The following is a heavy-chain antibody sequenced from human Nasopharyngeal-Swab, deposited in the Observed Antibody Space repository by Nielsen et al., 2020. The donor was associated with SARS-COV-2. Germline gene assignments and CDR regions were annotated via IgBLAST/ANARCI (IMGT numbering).Heavy chain of an antibody. V-gene: IGHV5-51*01. D-gene: IGHD3-3*01. CDR3: ARPSPPKLWSGYYTGPGYYYMDV. J-gene: IGHJ6*03. Sequence: VRQMPGKGLEWVGIIFPGDSDTRCSPSFQGQVTISADKSISTVYLQWSSLNASDTAMYYCARPSPPKLWSGYYTGPGYYYMDVWGKGTTVTVSS. CDR2: IFPGDSDT.